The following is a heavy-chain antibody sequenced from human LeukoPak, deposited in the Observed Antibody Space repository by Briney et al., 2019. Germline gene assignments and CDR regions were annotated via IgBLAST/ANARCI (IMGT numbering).Heavy chain of an antibody. V-gene: IGHV4-4*07. J-gene: IGHJ4*02. CDR2: MYTDGST. D-gene: IGHD6-13*01. CDR1: GGSMSSYY. Sequence: SETLSLTCIVSGGSMSSYYWSWIRQPAGKGLEWIGRMYTDGSTNYNPFLNSRVTMSVHTSKKHFSLRLNSVTAADTAVYYCATYDQKLAFDNWGQGTLVTVSS. CDR3: ATYDQKLAFDN.